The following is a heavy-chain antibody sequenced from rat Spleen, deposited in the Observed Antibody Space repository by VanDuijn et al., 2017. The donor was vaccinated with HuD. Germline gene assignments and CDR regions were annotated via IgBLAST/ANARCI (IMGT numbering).Heavy chain of an antibody. CDR3: VRERVPGFAFYFDY. Sequence: QVQLKESGPGLVQPSQTLSLTCTVSGFSLTSNGVSWVRQPPGKGLEWIAAISTGGNTYYNSRLKPRLGISRDTSKSQVFLKMNSLQTEDTAIYFCVRERVPGFAFYFDYWGQGVMVTVSS. J-gene: IGHJ2*01. V-gene: IGHV2S12*01. CDR1: GFSLTSNG. CDR2: ISTGGNT. D-gene: IGHD1-4*01.